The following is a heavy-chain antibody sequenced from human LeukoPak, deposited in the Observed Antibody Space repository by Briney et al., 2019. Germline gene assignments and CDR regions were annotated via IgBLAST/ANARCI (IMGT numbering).Heavy chain of an antibody. J-gene: IGHJ4*02. Sequence: GGSLRLSCAAPGYTFDDYGMSWVRQAPGKGLEWVSGINWNGGSTGYADSVKGRFTISRDNAKNSLYLQMNSLRAEDTALYYCARARGSSSCLDYWGQGTLVTVSS. CDR2: INWNGGST. D-gene: IGHD6-13*01. CDR1: GYTFDDYG. V-gene: IGHV3-20*04. CDR3: ARARGSSSCLDY.